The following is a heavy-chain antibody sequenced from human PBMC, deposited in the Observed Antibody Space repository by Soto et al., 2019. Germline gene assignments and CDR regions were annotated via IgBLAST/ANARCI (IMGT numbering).Heavy chain of an antibody. V-gene: IGHV1-18*01. CDR3: ARTTEFRDGSGNWGIFDY. Sequence: QVQLVQSGAEVKKPGASVKVSCKASGYTFTSYGISWVRQAPGQGLEWMGWISAYNGNTNYAQKLQARVTMTTDTSTSTVYMELRSLRSDDTAVYYCARTTEFRDGSGNWGIFDYWGQGTLVTVSS. CDR2: ISAYNGNT. J-gene: IGHJ4*02. D-gene: IGHD3-10*01. CDR1: GYTFTSYG.